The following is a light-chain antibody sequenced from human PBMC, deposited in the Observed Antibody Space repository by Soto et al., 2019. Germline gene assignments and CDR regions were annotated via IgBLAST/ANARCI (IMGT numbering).Light chain of an antibody. CDR1: SGSVSTSYY. CDR3: GLYMGSGIWV. Sequence: QTVVTQEPSFSVSPGRTVTLTCGLSSGSVSTSYYPSWYQKTPGQAPRTLIYSTNTRSSGVPDRFSGSILGNKAALTITGAQADDESDYYCGLYMGSGIWVFGGGTKLTVL. J-gene: IGLJ3*02. V-gene: IGLV8-61*01. CDR2: STN.